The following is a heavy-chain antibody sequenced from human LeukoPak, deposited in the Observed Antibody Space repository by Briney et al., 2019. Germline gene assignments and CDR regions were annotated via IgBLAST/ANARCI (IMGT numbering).Heavy chain of an antibody. CDR3: ARLTPYYYDSLRDHLSVWFDP. CDR2: IYYSGST. J-gene: IGHJ5*02. D-gene: IGHD3-22*01. V-gene: IGHV4-39*07. Sequence: SVTLSLTCTVSGGSISSSSYYWGWIRQPPGKGLVWIGSIYYSGSTYYNPSLKSRVTISVDTSKNQFSLKLSSVTAADTAVYYCARLTPYYYDSLRDHLSVWFDPWGQGTLVTVSS. CDR1: GGSISSSSYY.